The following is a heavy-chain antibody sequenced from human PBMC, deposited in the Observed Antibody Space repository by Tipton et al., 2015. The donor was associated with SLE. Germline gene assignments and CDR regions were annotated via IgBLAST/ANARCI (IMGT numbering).Heavy chain of an antibody. CDR3: ANGPQGQPRDY. D-gene: IGHD2-8*01. Sequence: QSGAEVKKPGASVKVSCKASGYTFSTFGINWMRQAPGQGLEWMGWISGYNGDTYYAQRMQGRVTMTTDTSTSTAYMELKSLRSDDTAVYYCANGPQGQPRDYWGQGTLVTDSS. CDR1: GYTFSTFG. CDR2: ISGYNGDT. J-gene: IGHJ4*02. V-gene: IGHV1-18*01.